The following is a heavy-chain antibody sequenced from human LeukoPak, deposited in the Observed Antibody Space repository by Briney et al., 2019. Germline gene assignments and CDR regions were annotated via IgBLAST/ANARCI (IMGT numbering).Heavy chain of an antibody. D-gene: IGHD3-22*01. CDR2: IRYDGSNK. CDR1: GFTFSSYS. CDR3: ARVGFRTYYYDSSGYYYGFGAFDI. J-gene: IGHJ3*02. Sequence: GGSLRLSCAASGFTFSSYSMNWVRQAPGKGLEWVAFIRYDGSNKYYADSVKGRFTISRDNSKNSLYLQMNSLRAEDTAVYYCARVGFRTYYYDSSGYYYGFGAFDIWGQGTMVTVSS. V-gene: IGHV3-30*02.